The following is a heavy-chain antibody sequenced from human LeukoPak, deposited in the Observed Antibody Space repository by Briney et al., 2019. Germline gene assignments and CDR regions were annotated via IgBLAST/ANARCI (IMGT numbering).Heavy chain of an antibody. CDR3: AGGGIRVCGIDEFDY. D-gene: IGHD1-26*01. Sequence: GGSLRLSCAASGFTFTNYDMHWVRQAPGKGLEWVSAIGIRGDTYYSGSVKGRFTIARENSENCLYLQMNSLRAEDTAVYYCAGGGIRVCGIDEFDYWGQGTLVTVSS. V-gene: IGHV3-13*01. CDR1: GFTFTNYD. CDR2: IGIRGDT. J-gene: IGHJ4*02.